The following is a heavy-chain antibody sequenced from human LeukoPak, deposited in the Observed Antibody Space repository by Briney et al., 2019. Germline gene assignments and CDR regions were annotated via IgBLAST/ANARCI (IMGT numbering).Heavy chain of an antibody. V-gene: IGHV3-9*03. CDR2: ISWNSGSI. Sequence: GRSLRLSCAASGFTFDDYATHWVRQAPGKGLEWVSGISWNSGSIAYADSVKGRFTISRDNAKNSLYLQMNSLRAEDMALYYCAKDEFVASDFTGAFDIWGQGTMVTVSS. CDR3: AKDEFVASDFTGAFDI. J-gene: IGHJ3*02. CDR1: GFTFDDYA. D-gene: IGHD2-8*02.